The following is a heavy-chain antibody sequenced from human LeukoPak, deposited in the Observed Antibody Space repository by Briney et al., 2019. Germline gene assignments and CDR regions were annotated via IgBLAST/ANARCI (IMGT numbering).Heavy chain of an antibody. CDR2: INPNSGGT. V-gene: IGHV1-2*02. Sequence: ASVKVSCKASGYTFTGYYMHWVRQAPGQGLEWMGWINPNSGGTNYAQKFQGRVTMTRDTSISTAYMELSRLRSDGTAVYYCARGPMIVVVPFDYWGQGTLVTVSS. CDR1: GYTFTGYY. J-gene: IGHJ4*02. CDR3: ARGPMIVVVPFDY. D-gene: IGHD3-22*01.